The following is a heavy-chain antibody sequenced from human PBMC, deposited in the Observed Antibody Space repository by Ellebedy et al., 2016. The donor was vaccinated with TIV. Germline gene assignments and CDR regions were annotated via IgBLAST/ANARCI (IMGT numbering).Heavy chain of an antibody. CDR1: GFTFNNAW. Sequence: GGSLRPSXAASGFTFNNAWMSWVRQAPGKGLEWVGRIKSKSDGGTTENAAPVKGRFTISRDDSKSMLYLQMNSLKTEDTAVYYCTTAYYHYVWGTYRLVDFDYWGQGTLVTVSS. J-gene: IGHJ4*02. V-gene: IGHV3-15*01. D-gene: IGHD3-16*02. CDR3: TTAYYHYVWGTYRLVDFDY. CDR2: IKSKSDGGTT.